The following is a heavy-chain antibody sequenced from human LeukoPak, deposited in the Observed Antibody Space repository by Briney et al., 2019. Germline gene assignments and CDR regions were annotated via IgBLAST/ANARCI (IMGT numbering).Heavy chain of an antibody. CDR1: GFTFSSYA. V-gene: IGHV3-23*01. Sequence: GGSLRLSCAASGFTFSSYAMSWVRQAPGKGLEWVSAISGSGGSTYYADSVKGRFTISRDNSKNTLYLQMNSLRAEDTAVYYCAKVRSRIAAAGTSVYYFDYWGQGTLVTVSS. J-gene: IGHJ4*02. CDR3: AKVRSRIAAAGTSVYYFDY. CDR2: ISGSGGST. D-gene: IGHD6-13*01.